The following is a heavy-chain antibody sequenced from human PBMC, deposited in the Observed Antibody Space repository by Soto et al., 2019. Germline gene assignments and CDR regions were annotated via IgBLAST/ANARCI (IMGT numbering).Heavy chain of an antibody. J-gene: IGHJ4*02. V-gene: IGHV3-20*04. CDR2: INWNGGST. CDR3: ARVRSATVTTYPYGGMYYFDY. CDR1: GFTFDDYG. Sequence: GGSLRLSCAASGFTFDDYGMSWVRQAPGKGLEWVSGINWNGGSTGYADSVKGRFTISRDNAKNSLYLQMNSLRAEDTALYYCARVRSATVTTYPYGGMYYFDYWGQGTLVTVSS. D-gene: IGHD4-17*01.